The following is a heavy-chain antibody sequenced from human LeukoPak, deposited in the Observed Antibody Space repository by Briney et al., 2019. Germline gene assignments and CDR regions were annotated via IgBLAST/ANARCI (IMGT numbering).Heavy chain of an antibody. Sequence: ASVKVSCKASGYTFTSYAMHWVRQAPGQRLEWMGWINAGNGNTKYSQEFQGRVTITRDTSASTAYMELSSLRSEDMAVYYCARGPVSKAGQIYYYYYMDVWGKGTTVTVSS. D-gene: IGHD1-14*01. CDR1: GYTFTSYA. J-gene: IGHJ6*03. CDR2: INAGNGNT. V-gene: IGHV1-3*03. CDR3: ARGPVSKAGQIYYYYYMDV.